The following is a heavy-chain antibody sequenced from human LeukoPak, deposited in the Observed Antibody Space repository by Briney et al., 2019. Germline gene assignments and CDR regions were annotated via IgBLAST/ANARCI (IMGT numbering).Heavy chain of an antibody. J-gene: IGHJ1*01. CDR3: ARDSSAFYGSEYFQH. CDR1: NYTFSNYG. CDR2: IGAYSGNS. D-gene: IGHD2/OR15-2a*01. V-gene: IGHV1-18*01. Sequence: GASVKASCKTSNYTFSNYGITWVRQAPGQGLEWMGWIGAYSGNSEFAQKFQGRVTTTTDASSGAAYMELTNLTPDDTAVYFCARDSSAFYGSEYFQHWGQGTLVTVSS.